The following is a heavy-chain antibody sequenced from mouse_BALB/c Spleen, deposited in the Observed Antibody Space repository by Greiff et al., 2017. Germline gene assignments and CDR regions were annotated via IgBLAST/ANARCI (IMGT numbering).Heavy chain of an antibody. CDR1: GFTFSSFG. CDR3: ARLETGTYYFDY. CDR2: ISSGSSTI. V-gene: IGHV5-17*02. D-gene: IGHD4-1*01. Sequence: EVQLVESGGGLVQPGGSRKLSCAASGFTFSSFGMHWVRQAPEKGLEWVAYISSGSSTIYYADTVKGRFTISRDNPKNTLFLQMTSLRSEDTAMYYCARLETGTYYFDYWGQGTTLTVSS. J-gene: IGHJ2*01.